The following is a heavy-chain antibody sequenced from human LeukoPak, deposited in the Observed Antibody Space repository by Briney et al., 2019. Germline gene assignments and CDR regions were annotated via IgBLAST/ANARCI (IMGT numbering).Heavy chain of an antibody. Sequence: SQTLSLTCTVSGGSISSGSYYWSWIRQPAGKGLEWIGRIYTSGSTNYNPSLKSRVTISVDTSKNQFSLKLSSVTAADTAVYYCARTGRFTIQLVYWGQGTLVTVSS. D-gene: IGHD3-3*01. CDR3: ARTGRFTIQLVY. J-gene: IGHJ4*02. V-gene: IGHV4-61*02. CDR1: GGSISSGSYY. CDR2: IYTSGST.